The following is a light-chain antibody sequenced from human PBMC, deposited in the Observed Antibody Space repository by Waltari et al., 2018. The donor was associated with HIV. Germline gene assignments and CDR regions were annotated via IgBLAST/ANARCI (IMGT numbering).Light chain of an antibody. Sequence: QSVLTQPPSTSGTPGQRVTISCSGSSSNIGRNTVSWFQQLPGTAPKVLIYGKNQRPSGVPDRFSGSKSGTSASLAIGGLQSEDEADYYCASWDDSLNGPVFGGGTTLTVL. CDR3: ASWDDSLNGPV. J-gene: IGLJ2*01. V-gene: IGLV1-44*01. CDR1: SSNIGRNT. CDR2: GKN.